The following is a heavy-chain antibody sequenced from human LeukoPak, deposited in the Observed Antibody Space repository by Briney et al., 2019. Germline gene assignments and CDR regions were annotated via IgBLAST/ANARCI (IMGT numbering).Heavy chain of an antibody. CDR3: ARGLAVTTNYFDY. D-gene: IGHD4-17*01. V-gene: IGHV3-66*01. J-gene: IGHJ4*02. CDR1: GFTVISTY. CDR2: IYSGGGT. Sequence: GGSLRLSCAASGFTVISTYVSWVRQAPGKGLEWVSVIYSGGGTFYADSVKGRFTVSRDNSRNTLYLQMNSLRAEDTALYYCARGLAVTTNYFDYWGQGTLVTVSS.